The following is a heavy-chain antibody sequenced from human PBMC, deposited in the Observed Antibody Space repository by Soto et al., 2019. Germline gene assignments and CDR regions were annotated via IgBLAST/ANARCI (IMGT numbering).Heavy chain of an antibody. D-gene: IGHD1-26*01. V-gene: IGHV3-23*01. J-gene: IGHJ4*02. CDR3: AKGYSGSYYAVFDY. CDR2: ISGSGGST. Sequence: GGSLRLSCAASGFTFSSYAMSWVRQAPGKGLEWVSTISGSGGSTYYADSVKGRFTISRDNSKNTLYLQLNSLRAEDTAIYYCAKGYSGSYYAVFDYWGQGTLVPVSP. CDR1: GFTFSSYA.